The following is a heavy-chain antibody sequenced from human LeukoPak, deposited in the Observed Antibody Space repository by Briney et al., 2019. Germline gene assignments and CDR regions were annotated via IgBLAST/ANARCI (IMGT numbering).Heavy chain of an antibody. Sequence: GASVKVSCKASGYTFTSYYIHWVRQASGQGLEWMGIIYPSVDRTSYAQKFQDRLTMTMDTSTSTVYMELSSLKDEDTAVYYCAREEEGGTFDYWGQGTLVTVSS. D-gene: IGHD3-16*01. CDR1: GYTFTSYY. V-gene: IGHV1-46*01. CDR3: AREEEGGTFDY. CDR2: IYPSVDRT. J-gene: IGHJ4*02.